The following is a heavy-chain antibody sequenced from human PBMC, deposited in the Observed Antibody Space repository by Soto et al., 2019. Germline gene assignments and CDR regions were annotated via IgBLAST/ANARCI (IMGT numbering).Heavy chain of an antibody. Sequence: SETLSLTCAFYGGTFSGYFWIWVRQPPGKGLEWIGEIEHNGNNNINPSLKSRVTLSVDTSKNQISLTLTSVTAADTAVYYCARDFRYFPYWGQGTLVTVSS. J-gene: IGHJ4*02. CDR2: IEHNGNN. CDR1: GGTFSGYF. CDR3: ARDFRYFPY. D-gene: IGHD3-10*01. V-gene: IGHV4-34*01.